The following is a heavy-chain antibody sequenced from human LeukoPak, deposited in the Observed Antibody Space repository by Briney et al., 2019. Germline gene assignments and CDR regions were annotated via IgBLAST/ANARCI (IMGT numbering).Heavy chain of an antibody. V-gene: IGHV1-46*01. J-gene: IGHJ5*02. CDR1: GYTFTGYY. CDR2: INPSGGST. D-gene: IGHD1-26*01. CDR3: ARDNSVGETAWWFDP. Sequence: GASVKVSCKASGYTFTGYYMHWVRQAPGQGLEWMGIINPSGGSTSYAQKFQGRLTMTRDMFTSTDYMELTSLTSDDTAVYYCARDNSVGETAWWFDPWGQGTLVTVSS.